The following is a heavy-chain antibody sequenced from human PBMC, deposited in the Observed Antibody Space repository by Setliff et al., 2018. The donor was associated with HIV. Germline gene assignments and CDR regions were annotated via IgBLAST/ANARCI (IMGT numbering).Heavy chain of an antibody. CDR2: IYHSGST. Sequence: KSSETLSLTCAVSGYPISGGYFWGWIRQPPGKGLEWIASIYHSGSTYYSSSLKSRVTISVDTSKNQFSLKVTSVTAADTAVYYCARDYGQEDSAMDFDHWGQGTLVTVSS. CDR3: ARDYGQEDSAMDFDH. D-gene: IGHD2-15*01. V-gene: IGHV4-38-2*02. CDR1: GYPISGGYF. J-gene: IGHJ4*02.